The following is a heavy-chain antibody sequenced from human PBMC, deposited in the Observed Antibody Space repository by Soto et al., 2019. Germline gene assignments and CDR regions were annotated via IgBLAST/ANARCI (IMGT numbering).Heavy chain of an antibody. CDR1: GLIFSNYK. CDR2: INTDGSII. CDR3: AKDALRFSGSYLYYFDY. D-gene: IGHD3-10*01. Sequence: PGGSVGLSCAASGLIFSNYKMHWVRQAPGKGLVWVSRINTDGSIIDYADSVKGRFTVSRDNAKNTLYLQMNSLRADDTAVYYCAKDALRFSGSYLYYFDYWGQGTLVTXSS. V-gene: IGHV3-74*01. J-gene: IGHJ4*02.